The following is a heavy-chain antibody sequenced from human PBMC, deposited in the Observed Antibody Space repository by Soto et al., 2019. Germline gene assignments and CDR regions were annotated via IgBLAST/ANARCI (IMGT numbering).Heavy chain of an antibody. J-gene: IGHJ5*02. CDR1: GGSISSYY. Sequence: PSETLSLTCTVSGGSISSYYWSWIRQPAGKGLEWIGRIYTSGSTNYNPSLKSRVTMSVDTSKNQFSLKLSSVTAADTAVYYCARGEDYYGSGWFDPWGPGTLVTVSS. CDR2: IYTSGST. D-gene: IGHD3-10*01. CDR3: ARGEDYYGSGWFDP. V-gene: IGHV4-4*07.